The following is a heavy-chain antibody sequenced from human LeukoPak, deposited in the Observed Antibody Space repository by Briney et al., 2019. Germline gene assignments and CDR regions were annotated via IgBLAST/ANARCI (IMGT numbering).Heavy chain of an antibody. Sequence: SETPSLTCTVSGGSISSGDYYWSWIRQPPGKGLEWIGYIYYSGSTYYNPSLKSRVTISVDTSKNQFSLKLSSVTAADTAVYYCARWKGYCSSTSCSHGFDYWGQGTLVTVSS. D-gene: IGHD2-2*01. J-gene: IGHJ4*02. V-gene: IGHV4-30-4*01. CDR1: GGSISSGDYY. CDR2: IYYSGST. CDR3: ARWKGYCSSTSCSHGFDY.